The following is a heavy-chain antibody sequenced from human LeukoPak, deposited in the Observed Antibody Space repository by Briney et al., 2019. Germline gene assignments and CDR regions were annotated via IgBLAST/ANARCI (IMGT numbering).Heavy chain of an antibody. CDR2: ISAYNGNT. V-gene: IGHV1-18*01. Sequence: GASVKVSCKASGYTFTSHGISWVRQAPGQGLEWMGWISAYNGNTNYAQKLQGRVTMTTDTSTSTAYMELRSLRSDDTAVYYCARDRDYGSGSYWFYYYYGMDVWGQGTTVTVSS. J-gene: IGHJ6*02. CDR3: ARDRDYGSGSYWFYYYYGMDV. CDR1: GYTFTSHG. D-gene: IGHD3-10*01.